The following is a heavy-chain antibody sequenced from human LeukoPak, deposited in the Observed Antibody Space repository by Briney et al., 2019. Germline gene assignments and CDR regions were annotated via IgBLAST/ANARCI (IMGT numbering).Heavy chain of an antibody. V-gene: IGHV1-18*01. CDR3: TRAPPGMTMMTDY. CDR1: GYTFTNYH. CDR2: VSTNDGNT. Sequence: VSVKVSCKASGYTFTNYHIAWVRQAPEQGLEWMGWVSTNDGNTVYAQRLQGRVTMTTDTSTSVAYMELRSLTSDDTAVYYCTRAPPGMTMMTDYWGQGTLVTVST. D-gene: IGHD3-22*01. J-gene: IGHJ4*02.